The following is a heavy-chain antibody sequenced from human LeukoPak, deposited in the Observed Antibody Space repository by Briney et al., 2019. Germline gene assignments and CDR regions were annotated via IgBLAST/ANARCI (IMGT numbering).Heavy chain of an antibody. CDR3: ARGSTGRTYYFDY. J-gene: IGHJ4*02. Sequence: SETLSLTCTVSGGSISSYYWSWIRQPPGKGLEWIGYIYYSGSTNYNPSLKSRVTISVDTSKNQFSLKLSSVTAADTAVYYCARGSTGRTYYFDYWGQGTLVTVSS. D-gene: IGHD1-1*01. V-gene: IGHV4-59*01. CDR1: GGSISSYY. CDR2: IYYSGST.